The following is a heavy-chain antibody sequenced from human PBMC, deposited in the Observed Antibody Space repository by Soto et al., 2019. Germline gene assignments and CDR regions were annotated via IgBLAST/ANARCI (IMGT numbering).Heavy chain of an antibody. V-gene: IGHV1-18*01. CDR3: ARRGGGQSYYYYVMDV. CDR1: GYTFTSYG. D-gene: IGHD3-16*01. CDR2: ISAYNGNT. Sequence: QVQLVQSGAEVKKPGASVKVSCKASGYTFTSYGISWVRQAPGQGLEWMGWISAYNGNTNYAQKLQGRVTMTTDTATSTAYMGLRRLRSDDTAVYYCARRGGGQSYYYYVMDVWGQGTTVTVSS. J-gene: IGHJ6*02.